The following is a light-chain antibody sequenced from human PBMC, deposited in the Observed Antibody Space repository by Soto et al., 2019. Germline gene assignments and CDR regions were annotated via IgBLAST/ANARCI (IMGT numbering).Light chain of an antibody. CDR3: QKYNSAPRT. J-gene: IGKJ1*01. CDR2: AAS. CDR1: QGISNY. V-gene: IGKV1-27*01. Sequence: DIQMTQSPSSLSASVGDRVTITCRASQGISNYLAWYQHKPGKVPKLLIYAASTLQSGLPSRLSGSASGPDFTLPISSLQPEDVATYYCQKYNSAPRTFGQGTKVEIK.